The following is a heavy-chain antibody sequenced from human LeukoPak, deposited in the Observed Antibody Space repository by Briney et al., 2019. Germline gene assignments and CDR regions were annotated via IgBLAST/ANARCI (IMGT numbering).Heavy chain of an antibody. J-gene: IGHJ4*02. CDR3: ARTLRY. Sequence: PSETLSLTCAVYGGSFSGYYWSWIRQPPGKGLEWIGEINHSGSTNYNPSLKSRVTISVDTSKNQFSLKLSSVTAADTAVYYCARTLRYWGQGTPVTVSS. CDR1: GGSFSGYY. V-gene: IGHV4-34*01. CDR2: INHSGST.